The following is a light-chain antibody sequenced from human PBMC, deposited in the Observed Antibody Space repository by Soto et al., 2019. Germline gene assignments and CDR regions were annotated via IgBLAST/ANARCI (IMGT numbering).Light chain of an antibody. CDR1: SSDVGGYNY. Sequence: QSVLTQPPSASGSPGQSVTISCTGTSSDVGGYNYVSWYQQHPGKAPKLLIHEVNRRPSGVPDRFSASKSGNTATLTVSGLQAEDEADYYCTSHGGANKFYVFGTGTKVTVL. V-gene: IGLV2-8*01. CDR2: EVN. J-gene: IGLJ1*01. CDR3: TSHGGANKFYV.